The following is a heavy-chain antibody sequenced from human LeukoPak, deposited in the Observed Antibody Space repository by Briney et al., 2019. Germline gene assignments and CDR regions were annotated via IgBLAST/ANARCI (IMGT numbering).Heavy chain of an antibody. Sequence: PSETLSLTCTVSGGSISSYYWSWIRQPPGKGLEWIGYIYYSGSTNYNPSLKSRVTISVDTSKNHFSLKLSSVTAAYTAVYYCARGARITSPGPSPQKGDFDYWGQGTLVTVSS. CDR3: ARGARITSPGPSPQKGDFDY. J-gene: IGHJ4*02. V-gene: IGHV4-59*01. CDR1: GGSISSYY. D-gene: IGHD6-13*01. CDR2: IYYSGST.